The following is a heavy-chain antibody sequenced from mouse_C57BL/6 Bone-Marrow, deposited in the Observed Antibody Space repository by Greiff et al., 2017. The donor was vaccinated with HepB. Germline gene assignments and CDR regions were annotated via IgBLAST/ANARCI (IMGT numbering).Heavy chain of an antibody. V-gene: IGHV1-55*01. J-gene: IGHJ1*03. CDR3: VYDYDVYWYFDV. D-gene: IGHD2-4*01. CDR1: GYTFTSYW. Sequence: QVQLQQPGAELVKPGASVKMSCKASGYTFTSYWITWVKQRPGQGLEWIGDIYPGSGSTNYNEKFKSKATLTVDTSSSTAYMQLSSLTSEASAVYYCVYDYDVYWYFDVWGTGTTVTVSS. CDR2: IYPGSGST.